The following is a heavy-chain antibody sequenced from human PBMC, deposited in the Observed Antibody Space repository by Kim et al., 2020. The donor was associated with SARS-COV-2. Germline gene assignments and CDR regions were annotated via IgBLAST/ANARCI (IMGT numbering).Heavy chain of an antibody. V-gene: IGHV3-64*01. J-gene: IGHJ4*02. CDR2: ISSNGGST. Sequence: GGSLRLSCAASGFTFSSYAMHWVRQAPGKGLEYVSAISSNGGSTYYANSVKGRFTISRDNSKNTLYLQMGSLRAEDMAVYYCARGSGVGATRYWGQGTLVTVSS. CDR1: GFTFSSYA. CDR3: ARGSGVGATRY. D-gene: IGHD1-26*01.